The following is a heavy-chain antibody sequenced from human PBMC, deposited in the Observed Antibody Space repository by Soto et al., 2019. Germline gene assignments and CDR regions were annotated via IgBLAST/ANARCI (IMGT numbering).Heavy chain of an antibody. V-gene: IGHV1-3*01. CDR1: GYTFTSDA. J-gene: IGHJ4*02. Sequence: QVQLVQSGAEVKKPGASVKVSCKASGYTFTSDAMHWVRQAPGQRLEWMGWINAGNGNTKYSQKFQGRVTITRDTSASTAYMELSSLRSEDTAVYYCARAARDGYNYYWGQGTLVTVSS. D-gene: IGHD5-12*01. CDR2: INAGNGNT. CDR3: ARAARDGYNYY.